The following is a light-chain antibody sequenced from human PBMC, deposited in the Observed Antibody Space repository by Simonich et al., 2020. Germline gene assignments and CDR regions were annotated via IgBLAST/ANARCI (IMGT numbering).Light chain of an antibody. CDR3: AAWDDSLSGV. CDR2: RNN. J-gene: IGLJ3*02. V-gene: IGLV1-47*01. CDR1: SSNIGSNY. Sequence: QSVLTKPPSASGTPGQRVTISCSGSSSNIGSNYVYWYQQLPGTAPKLLIYRNNKRPSGVPDRFSGSKSGTSASLAISGLRSEDEADYYCAAWDDSLSGVFGGGTKLTVL.